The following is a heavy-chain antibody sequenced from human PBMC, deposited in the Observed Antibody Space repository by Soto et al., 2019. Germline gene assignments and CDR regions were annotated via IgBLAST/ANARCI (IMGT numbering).Heavy chain of an antibody. J-gene: IGHJ6*03. CDR1: GGTFSSYT. V-gene: IGHV1-69*02. Sequence: QVQLVQSGAEVKKPGSSVKVSCKASGGTFSSYTISWVRQAPGQGLEWMGRIIPILGIANYAQKFQGRVTINADKSTSTAYMELSSLRSEDTAVYYCASGQPLYYYYMDVWGKGTTVTVSS. CDR3: ASGQPLYYYYMDV. CDR2: IIPILGIA.